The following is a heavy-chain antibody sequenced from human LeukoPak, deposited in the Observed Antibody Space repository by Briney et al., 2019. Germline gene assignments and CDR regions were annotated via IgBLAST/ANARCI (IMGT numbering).Heavy chain of an antibody. CDR2: INRSGGST. CDR1: GYTFTSYY. CDR3: ARGRRITMIVVALDY. D-gene: IGHD3-22*01. Sequence: ASVKVSCKASGYTFTSYYMHWVRQAPGQGLEWMGIINRSGGSTSYAQKFQGRVTMTRDTSTSTVYMELSSLRSEDTAVYYCARGRRITMIVVALDYWGQGTLVTVSS. V-gene: IGHV1-46*01. J-gene: IGHJ4*02.